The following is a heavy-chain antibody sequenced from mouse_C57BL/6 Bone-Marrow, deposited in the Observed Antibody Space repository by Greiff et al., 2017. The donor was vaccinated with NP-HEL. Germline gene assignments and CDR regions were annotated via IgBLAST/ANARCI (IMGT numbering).Heavy chain of an antibody. Sequence: EVKLQESGPGLVKPSQSLSLTCSVTGYSITSGYYWNWIRQFPGNKLEWMGYISYDGSNNYNPSLKNRISITRDTSKNQFFLKLNSVTTEDTATYYCARDRGDYERFAYWGQGTLVTVSA. CDR2: ISYDGSN. V-gene: IGHV3-6*01. J-gene: IGHJ3*01. CDR3: ARDRGDYERFAY. CDR1: GYSITSGYY. D-gene: IGHD2-4*01.